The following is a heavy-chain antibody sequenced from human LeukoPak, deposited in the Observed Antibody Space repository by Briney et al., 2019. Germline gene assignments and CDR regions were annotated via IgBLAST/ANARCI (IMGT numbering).Heavy chain of an antibody. CDR2: INHSGST. V-gene: IGHV4-34*01. D-gene: IGHD3-10*02. CDR3: ARCVRGVISSDSRYYFDY. J-gene: IGHJ4*02. Sequence: SETLSLTCAVYGGSFSGYYWSWIRQPPGKGLEWIGEINHSGSTNYNPSLKSRVTISVDTSRNRFSLKLSSVTAADTAVYYCARCVRGVISSDSRYYFDYWGQGTLVTVSS. CDR1: GGSFSGYY.